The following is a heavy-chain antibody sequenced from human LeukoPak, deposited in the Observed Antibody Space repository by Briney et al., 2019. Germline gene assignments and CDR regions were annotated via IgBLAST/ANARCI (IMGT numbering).Heavy chain of an antibody. CDR3: ATRDQSRTDIVPPDY. D-gene: IGHD5-24*01. Sequence: SETLSLTCAVSGVSISSNNWWTWVRQPPGKGLEWIGEIYHGGNTNYSPFLKTRVTISMDKSKNHLSLNLNSVTAADTAVYYCATRDQSRTDIVPPDYWGQGTLVTVSS. CDR1: GVSISSNNW. CDR2: IYHGGNT. V-gene: IGHV4-4*02. J-gene: IGHJ4*02.